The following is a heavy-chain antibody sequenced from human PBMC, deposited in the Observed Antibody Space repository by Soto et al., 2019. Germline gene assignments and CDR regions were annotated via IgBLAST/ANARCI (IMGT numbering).Heavy chain of an antibody. CDR1: GGSISSYY. D-gene: IGHD3-22*01. J-gene: IGHJ5*02. Sequence: PSETLSLTCTVSGGSISSYYWSLIRQPPGKGLEWIGYIYYSGSTNYNPSLKSRVTISVDTSKNQFSLKLRSVTAADTAVYYCARGYYYDSSGSHNLFEPWGQGTLVTVSS. CDR2: IYYSGST. V-gene: IGHV4-59*01. CDR3: ARGYYYDSSGSHNLFEP.